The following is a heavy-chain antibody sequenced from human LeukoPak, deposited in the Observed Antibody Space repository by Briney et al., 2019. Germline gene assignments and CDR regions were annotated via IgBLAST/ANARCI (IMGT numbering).Heavy chain of an antibody. D-gene: IGHD3-22*01. CDR2: IYTSGST. J-gene: IGHJ1*01. Sequence: PSETLSLTCTVSGGSISSGSYYWSWLRQPAGKGLEWIGRIYTSGSTNYNPSLKSRVTISVDTSKNQFSLKLSSVTAADTAVYYCARGGTYYYDSSGYPEYFQHWGQGTLVTVSS. V-gene: IGHV4-61*02. CDR1: GGSISSGSYY. CDR3: ARGGTYYYDSSGYPEYFQH.